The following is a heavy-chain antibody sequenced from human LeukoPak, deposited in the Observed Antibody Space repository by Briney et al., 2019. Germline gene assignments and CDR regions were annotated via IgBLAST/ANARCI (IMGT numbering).Heavy chain of an antibody. CDR3: AKDHYYDSSGYYYVY. D-gene: IGHD3-22*01. CDR1: GGSISSGSYY. V-gene: IGHV3-23*01. J-gene: IGHJ4*02. Sequence: ETLSLTCTVSGGSISSGSYYWSWVRQAPGKGLEWDSAISGSGGSTYYADSVKGRFTISRDNSKNTLYLQMNSLRAEDTAVYYCAKDHYYDSSGYYYVYWGQGTLVTVSS. CDR2: ISGSGGST.